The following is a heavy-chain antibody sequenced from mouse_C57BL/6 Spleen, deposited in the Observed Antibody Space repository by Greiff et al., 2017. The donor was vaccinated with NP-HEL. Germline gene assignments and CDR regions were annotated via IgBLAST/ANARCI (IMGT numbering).Heavy chain of an antibody. D-gene: IGHD1-1*01. CDR2: ISSGGSYT. J-gene: IGHJ1*03. CDR3: ERAPVVARWYFDV. CDR1: GFTFSSYG. Sequence: EVQLVESGGDLVKPGGSLKLSCAASGFTFSSYGMSWVRQTPDKRLEWVATISSGGSYTYYPDSVKGRFTISRDTAKNTPYLQMSSLKSEDTAMYYCERAPVVARWYFDVWGTGTTVTGSS. V-gene: IGHV5-6*01.